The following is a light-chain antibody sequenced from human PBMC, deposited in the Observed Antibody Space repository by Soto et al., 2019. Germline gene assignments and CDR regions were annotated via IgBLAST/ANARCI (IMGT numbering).Light chain of an antibody. CDR3: SSYTSSSTPLYV. CDR1: SSDVGGLNY. J-gene: IGLJ1*01. CDR2: DVT. V-gene: IGLV2-14*01. Sequence: QSALTQPASVSGSPGQSITISCTGTSSDVGGLNYVSWYQQHPGKAPKLMIYDVTNRPSGVSNRFSGSKSGNTASLTISGLQAEDEADYYCSSYTSSSTPLYVFGTGTKATVL.